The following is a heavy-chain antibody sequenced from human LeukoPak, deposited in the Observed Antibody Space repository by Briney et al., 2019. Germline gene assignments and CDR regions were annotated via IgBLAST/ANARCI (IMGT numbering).Heavy chain of an antibody. J-gene: IGHJ4*02. CDR3: VRHLTDPTSGDY. Sequence: ASVKVSCKTSGYTFTDEYIHWVRQAPGHGLECMGWMHPNTGVTVYVQKFQGRVSFTRDTSISTAYMELHRLRSDDTAVYYCVRHLTDPTSGDYWGQGTLVTVSS. D-gene: IGHD1-14*01. CDR2: MHPNTGVT. V-gene: IGHV1-2*02. CDR1: GYTFTDEY.